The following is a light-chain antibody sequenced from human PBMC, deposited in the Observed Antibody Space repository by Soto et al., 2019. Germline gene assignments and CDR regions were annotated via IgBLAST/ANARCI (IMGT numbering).Light chain of an antibody. V-gene: IGKV1-5*01. J-gene: IGKJ1*01. CDR3: QQYNSYWT. Sequence: DIQMTQSPSPLSASVGDRVTITCRASQSITSWLAWYQQKPGKAPKLLIYGASTLESGVPSRFSGSGSGTEFTLTISSLLPDDFATYYCQQYNSYWTFGQGTKVEI. CDR2: GAS. CDR1: QSITSW.